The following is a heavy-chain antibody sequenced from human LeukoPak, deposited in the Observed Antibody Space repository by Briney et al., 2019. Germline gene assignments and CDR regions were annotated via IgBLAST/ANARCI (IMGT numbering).Heavy chain of an antibody. V-gene: IGHV3-66*01. CDR1: GFTVSTNY. CDR2: IYSGGGT. D-gene: IGHD4-17*01. J-gene: IGHJ4*02. Sequence: GGSLRLSCAASGFTVSTNYMSWVRQAPGKGLEWVSLIYSGGGTYYADSVKGRFTITRDNSRNTLSLQMNSLRVDDTAVYYCARGFRSVTTWGYFDYWGQGALVTVSS. CDR3: ARGFRSVTTWGYFDY.